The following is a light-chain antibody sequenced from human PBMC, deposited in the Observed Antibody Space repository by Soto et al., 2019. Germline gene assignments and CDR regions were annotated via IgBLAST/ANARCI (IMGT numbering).Light chain of an antibody. CDR3: QQYNTYPLT. J-gene: IGKJ4*01. Sequence: DIPMTQSPSTLSASVGDRVTITCRASQSISSWLAWYQQKPGKAPNLLIYEASNLESGVPSRFSGSGSGTEFTLTISDLQPGDSATYYCQQYNTYPLTFGGGTKVEIQ. CDR2: EAS. CDR1: QSISSW. V-gene: IGKV1-5*03.